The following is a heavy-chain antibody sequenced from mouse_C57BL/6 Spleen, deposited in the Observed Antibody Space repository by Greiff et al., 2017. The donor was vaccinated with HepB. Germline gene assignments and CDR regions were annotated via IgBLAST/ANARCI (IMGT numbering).Heavy chain of an antibody. CDR2: IRNKANGYTT. CDR1: GFTFTDYY. CDR3: AREGYEGFAY. J-gene: IGHJ3*01. Sequence: EVKVVESGGGLVQPGGSLSLSCAASGFTFTDYYMSWVRQPPGKALEWLGFIRNKANGYTTEYSASVKGRFTISRDNSQSILYLQMNALRAEDSATYYCAREGYEGFAYWGQGTLVTVSA. V-gene: IGHV7-3*01. D-gene: IGHD2-14*01.